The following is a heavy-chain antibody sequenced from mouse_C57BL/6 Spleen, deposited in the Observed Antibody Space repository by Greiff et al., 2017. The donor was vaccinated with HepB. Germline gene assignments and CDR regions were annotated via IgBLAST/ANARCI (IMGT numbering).Heavy chain of an antibody. CDR3: AREIYYYGSSYWYFDV. CDR2: INYDGSST. CDR1: GFTFSDYY. V-gene: IGHV5-16*01. J-gene: IGHJ1*03. Sequence: EVQLVESEGGLVQPGSSMKLSCTASGFTFSDYYMAWVRQVPEKGLEWVANINYDGSSTYYLDSLKSRFIISRDNAKNILYLQMSSLKSEDTATYYCAREIYYYGSSYWYFDVWGTGTTVTVSS. D-gene: IGHD1-1*01.